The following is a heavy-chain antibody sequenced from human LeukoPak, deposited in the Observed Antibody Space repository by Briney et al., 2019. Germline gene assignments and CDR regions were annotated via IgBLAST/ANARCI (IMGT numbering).Heavy chain of an antibody. J-gene: IGHJ4*02. Sequence: GGSLRLSCAASGFTFSNAWMSWVRQAPGKGLEWVGRIKSKTDGGTTDYAAPVKGRFTISRDDSKNTLYLQMNSLKTEDTAVYYCTTDLLGTGFFDYWGQGTLVTVSS. CDR1: GFTFSNAW. V-gene: IGHV3-15*01. CDR2: IKSKTDGGTT. D-gene: IGHD7-27*01. CDR3: TTDLLGTGFFDY.